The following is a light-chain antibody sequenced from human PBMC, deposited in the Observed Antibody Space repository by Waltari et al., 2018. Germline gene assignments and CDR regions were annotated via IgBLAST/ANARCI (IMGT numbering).Light chain of an antibody. V-gene: IGKV1-33*01. J-gene: IGKJ2*01. Sequence: DIQMTQFPSSLSASVGYRVTIACHASQDITNYLNWYQQTIGRAPKLLIYDASNLETGVSSRFSGSGSGTNFTFVISSLQPEDIATYYCQQSDGLPRTFGQGTQVEIK. CDR1: QDITNY. CDR3: QQSDGLPRT. CDR2: DAS.